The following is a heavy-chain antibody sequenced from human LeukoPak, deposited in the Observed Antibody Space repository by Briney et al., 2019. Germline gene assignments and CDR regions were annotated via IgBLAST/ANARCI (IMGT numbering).Heavy chain of an antibody. CDR3: ARDLRGYYNSGSL. V-gene: IGHV3-23*01. J-gene: IGHJ4*02. D-gene: IGHD3-10*01. CDR1: GFTFSAYA. CDR2: LSGNGGAT. Sequence: PGGSLRLSCAASGFTFSAYAMSWVRQAPGKGLEWVSGLSGNGGATFYADSVKGRFTISRDSSKNTLYLQMNSLGADDTAVYYCARDLRGYYNSGSLWGQGTLVTVSS.